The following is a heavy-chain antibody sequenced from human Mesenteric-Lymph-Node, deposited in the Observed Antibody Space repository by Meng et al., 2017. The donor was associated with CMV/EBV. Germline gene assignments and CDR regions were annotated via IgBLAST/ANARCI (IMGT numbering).Heavy chain of an antibody. CDR3: ARRYCSSTSCYTVRGGSYYYYYYGMDV. Sequence: ASVKVSCKASGYTFTSYGISWVRQAPGQGLEWMGWISAYNGNTNYAPKLQGRVTMTTDTSTSTAYMELRSLRSDDTAVYYRARRYCSSTSCYTVRGGSYYYYYYGMDVWGQGTTVTVSS. CDR2: ISAYNGNT. D-gene: IGHD2-2*02. V-gene: IGHV1-18*01. J-gene: IGHJ6*02. CDR1: GYTFTSYG.